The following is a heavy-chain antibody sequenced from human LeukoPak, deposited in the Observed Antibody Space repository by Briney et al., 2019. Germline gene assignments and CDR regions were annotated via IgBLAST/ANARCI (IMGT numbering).Heavy chain of an antibody. V-gene: IGHV4-59*12. CDR2: IYDSGST. D-gene: IGHD6-13*01. J-gene: IGHJ5*02. Sequence: SETLSLTCTVSGGSISSYYWSWIRQPPGKGLEWIGYIYDSGSTNYNPSLKSRVTISVDTSKSQFSLKLSSVTAADTAIYYCAREYSSSPSWFDPWGQGTLVTVSS. CDR1: GGSISSYY. CDR3: AREYSSSPSWFDP.